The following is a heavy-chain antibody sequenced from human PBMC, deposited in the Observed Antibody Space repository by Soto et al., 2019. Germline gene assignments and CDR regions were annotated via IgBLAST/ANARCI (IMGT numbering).Heavy chain of an antibody. CDR2: IYYSGST. D-gene: IGHD3-10*01. Sequence: SETLSLTCFVSGGSVTSHHWSWIRQPPGKGLEWIGYIYYSGSTNYNPSLKSRVTISVDTSKNQFSLKLSSVTAADTAVYYCARERRVYGSGTGYYYYGMDVWGQGTPVTVYS. J-gene: IGHJ6*02. V-gene: IGHV4-59*02. CDR1: GGSVTSHH. CDR3: ARERRVYGSGTGYYYYGMDV.